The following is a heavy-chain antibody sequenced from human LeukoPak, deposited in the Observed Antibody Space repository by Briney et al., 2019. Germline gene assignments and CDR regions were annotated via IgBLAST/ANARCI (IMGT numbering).Heavy chain of an antibody. V-gene: IGHV3-74*01. Sequence: PGGSLRLSCTASGFSLSGYWMHWVRQVPGKGLVWLSRMNSDGRTTNYADSVKGRFIISRDNAKNTLYLQMNSLRAEDTALYYCAKDTSPGGNSLDYWGQGTLVTVSS. J-gene: IGHJ4*02. CDR3: AKDTSPGGNSLDY. CDR2: MNSDGRTT. D-gene: IGHD4-23*01. CDR1: GFSLSGYW.